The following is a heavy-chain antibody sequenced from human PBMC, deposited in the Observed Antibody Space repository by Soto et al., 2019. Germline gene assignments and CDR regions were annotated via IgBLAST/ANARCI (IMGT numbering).Heavy chain of an antibody. CDR3: ASARWDY. J-gene: IGHJ4*02. CDR2: IYYNGKT. Sequence: SETLSLTCAVSGGSFNANYWTWVRQSPGKGLEWIGEIYYNGKTNYSPSLKSRITISVDTSKNQFSLNLYSVTVADTAVYYCASARWDYWGQGTLVTVSS. V-gene: IGHV4-34*01. CDR1: GGSFNANY.